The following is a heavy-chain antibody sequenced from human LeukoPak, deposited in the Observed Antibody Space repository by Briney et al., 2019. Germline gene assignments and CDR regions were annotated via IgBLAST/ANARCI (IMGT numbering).Heavy chain of an antibody. D-gene: IGHD6-19*01. CDR2: INPNSGGT. CDR1: GYTFTGYY. J-gene: IGHJ2*01. Sequence: GASVKVSCKASGYTFTGYYMHWVRQAPGQGLEWMGWINPNSGGTNYAQKFQGRVTMTRDTSISTAYMELSRLRSDDTAVYYCARCTAVAAYWYFDLWGRGTLVTVSS. CDR3: ARCTAVAAYWYFDL. V-gene: IGHV1-2*02.